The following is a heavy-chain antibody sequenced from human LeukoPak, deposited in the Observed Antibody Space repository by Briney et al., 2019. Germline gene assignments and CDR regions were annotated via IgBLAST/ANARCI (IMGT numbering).Heavy chain of an antibody. V-gene: IGHV1-46*01. CDR1: GYTFTGYY. CDR2: INPSGGST. D-gene: IGHD6-13*01. CDR3: ASAGSSSWYLLGYFQH. Sequence: ASVKVSCKASGYTFTGYYMHWVRQAPGQGLEWMGIINPSGGSTSYAQKFQGRVTMTRDTSTSTVYMELSSLRSEDTAVYYCASAGSSSWYLLGYFQHWGQGTLVTVSS. J-gene: IGHJ1*01.